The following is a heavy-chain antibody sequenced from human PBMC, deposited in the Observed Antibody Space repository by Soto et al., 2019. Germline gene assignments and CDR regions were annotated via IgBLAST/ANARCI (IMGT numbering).Heavy chain of an antibody. CDR1: GGTFSSYA. CDR2: IIPIFGTA. CDR3: ARRALWQQLSLGYYFDS. D-gene: IGHD6-13*01. Sequence: SVKVSCKASGGTFSSYAISWVRQAPGQGLEWMGGIIPIFGTANYAQKFQGRVTITADESTSTAYMELSSLRSEDTAVYYCARRALWQQLSLGYYFDSWGQGALVTVSS. J-gene: IGHJ4*02. V-gene: IGHV1-69*13.